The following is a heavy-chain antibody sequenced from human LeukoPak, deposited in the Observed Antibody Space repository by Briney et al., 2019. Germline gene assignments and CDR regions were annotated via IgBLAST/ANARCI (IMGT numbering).Heavy chain of an antibody. J-gene: IGHJ4*02. CDR3: AKVGDFWSGYGDY. D-gene: IGHD3-3*01. Sequence: PGGSLRLSCAASGFTFSSYAMHWVRQAPGKGLEWVAVISYDGSNKYYADSVKGRFTISRDNAKNSLYLQMNSLRAEDTAVYYCAKVGDFWSGYGDYWGQGTLVTVSS. CDR2: ISYDGSNK. CDR1: GFTFSSYA. V-gene: IGHV3-30-3*01.